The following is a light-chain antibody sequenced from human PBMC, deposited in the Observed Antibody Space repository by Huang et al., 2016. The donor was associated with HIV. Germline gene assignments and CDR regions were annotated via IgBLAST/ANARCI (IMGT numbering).Light chain of an antibody. Sequence: DIQMTQSPSSLSASVGDRVIMTCRASQTITTYLNWYQQRPGKAPKLLICAASSLQSGVPSRFSGSGSGTDFTLTISSLQPEDFATYYCHQSYSSLLSFGGGTKVAIK. CDR3: HQSYSSLLS. J-gene: IGKJ4*01. CDR2: AAS. V-gene: IGKV1-39*01. CDR1: QTITTY.